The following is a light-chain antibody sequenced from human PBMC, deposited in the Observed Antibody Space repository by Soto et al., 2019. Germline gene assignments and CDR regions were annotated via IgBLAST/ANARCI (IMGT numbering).Light chain of an antibody. CDR3: QQYYSYPLT. CDR2: AAS. CDR1: QGSSSY. V-gene: IGKV1-8*01. J-gene: IGKJ4*01. Sequence: AIRMTQSPSSLSASTGDRVTITCRASQGSSSYLAWYQQKPGKAPKLLIYAASTLQSGVPSRFSGSGSGTDFTLTISCLQSEDFATYYCQQYYSYPLTFGGGTQVEIK.